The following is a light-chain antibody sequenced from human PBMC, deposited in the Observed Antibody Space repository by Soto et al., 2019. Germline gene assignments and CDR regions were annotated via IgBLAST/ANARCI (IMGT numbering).Light chain of an antibody. CDR3: SSYGGSNNLI. CDR2: EVS. V-gene: IGLV2-8*01. J-gene: IGLJ2*01. CDR1: SSDLGGYNF. Sequence: QSALTQPPSASGSPGQSITISCTGTSSDLGGYNFVSWYQQHPGKAPKLFIYEVSQRPSGVPDRFSGSKSGNTASLTVSGLQAEDEADYYCSSYGGSNNLIFGGGTQLTVL.